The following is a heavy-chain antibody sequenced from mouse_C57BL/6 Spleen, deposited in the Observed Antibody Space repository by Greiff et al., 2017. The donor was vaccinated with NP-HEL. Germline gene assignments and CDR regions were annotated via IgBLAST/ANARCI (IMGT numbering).Heavy chain of an antibody. Sequence: QVQLQQSGAELVKPGASVKISCKASGYAFSSYWMNWVKQRPGKGLEWIGQIYPGDGDTNYNGKFKGKATLTADKSSSTAYMQLSSLASEDSAVYFCARYPSYYSSRRDAMDYWGQGTSVTVSS. J-gene: IGHJ4*01. V-gene: IGHV1-80*01. CDR1: GYAFSSYW. CDR3: ARYPSYYSSRRDAMDY. CDR2: IYPGDGDT. D-gene: IGHD1-1*01.